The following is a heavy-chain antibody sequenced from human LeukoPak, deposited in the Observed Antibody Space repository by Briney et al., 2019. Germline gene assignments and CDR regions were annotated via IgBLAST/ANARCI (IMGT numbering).Heavy chain of an antibody. J-gene: IGHJ4*02. V-gene: IGHV3-30-3*01. D-gene: IGHD1-26*01. CDR2: ISFDGNDK. CDR3: ARDGEARVRYRPFDS. Sequence: GGSLRLSCAASGFTFSDYSIHWVRQTPGKGLDGVACISFDGNDKYYADSVKGRFTLSRDNSKNTVYLQMDSLGPEDTAVYYCARDGEARVRYRPFDSWGRGTPVIVSS. CDR1: GFTFSDYS.